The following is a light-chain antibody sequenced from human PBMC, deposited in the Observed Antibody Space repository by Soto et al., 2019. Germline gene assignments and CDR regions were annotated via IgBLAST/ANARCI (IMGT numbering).Light chain of an antibody. CDR1: QTISSTY. V-gene: IGKV3-20*01. J-gene: IGKJ1*01. CDR3: QQYGSSPWT. CDR2: AAS. Sequence: EIVLTQSPGTLSLSPGDRATLSCRASQTISSTYLAWYQQKPGQAPRLLIYAASRRATGIPDRFSGSGSGTDFTLTISRLEPEDFAVYYCQQYGSSPWTFGQGTKVDIK.